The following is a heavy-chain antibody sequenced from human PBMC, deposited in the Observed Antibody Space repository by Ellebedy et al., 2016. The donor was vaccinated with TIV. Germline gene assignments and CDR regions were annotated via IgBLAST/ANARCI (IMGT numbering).Heavy chain of an antibody. V-gene: IGHV3-23*01. D-gene: IGHD6-13*01. J-gene: IGHJ5*02. CDR2: ISGSGLGGYS. CDR1: GFSFSSHS. Sequence: GESLKISCVVSGFSFSSHSMTWVRQAPGKGLEWVSVISGSGLGGYSYYSDSVKCRFTISRDDSQNPVYLQMNSLRVDDMAVYYCAGLPTARRAGDVGWFGPWGQGILVTVSS. CDR3: AGLPTARRAGDVGWFGP.